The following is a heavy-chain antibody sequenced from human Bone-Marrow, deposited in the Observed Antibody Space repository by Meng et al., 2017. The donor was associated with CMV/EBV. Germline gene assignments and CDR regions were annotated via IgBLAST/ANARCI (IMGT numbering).Heavy chain of an antibody. CDR1: GFTFSTFP. CDR3: AKLQSVVPAASDY. CDR2: ISGSGGST. D-gene: IGHD2-2*01. J-gene: IGHJ4*02. Sequence: GESLKISCAASGFTFSTFPMNWVRQAPGKGLEWVSAISGSGGSTYYADSVKGRFTISRDNSKNTLYLQMNSLRAEDTAVYYCAKLQSVVPAASDYWGQGTLVTVSS. V-gene: IGHV3-23*01.